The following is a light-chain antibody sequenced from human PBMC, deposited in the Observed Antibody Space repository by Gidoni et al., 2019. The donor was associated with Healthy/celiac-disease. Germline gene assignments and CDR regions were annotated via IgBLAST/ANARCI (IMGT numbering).Light chain of an antibody. Sequence: EIVLPQSLGTLSLSPGQRATLSCRASQSVSSTYLAWYQQKPGQTPSLLIYGASSRATGIPDRFSGSGSGTDFTLTISRLEPEDFAVYYCQQYGSSPPLTFGGGTKVEIK. CDR2: GAS. CDR1: QSVSSTY. J-gene: IGKJ4*01. CDR3: QQYGSSPPLT. V-gene: IGKV3-20*01.